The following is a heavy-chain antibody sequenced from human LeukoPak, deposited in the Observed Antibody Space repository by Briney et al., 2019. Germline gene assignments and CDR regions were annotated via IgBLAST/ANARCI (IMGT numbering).Heavy chain of an antibody. CDR2: ISAYNGNT. CDR3: ARAGLILTTTGKGGYYFDY. V-gene: IGHV1-18*01. Sequence: ASVKVSCKASGYTFTSYGISWVRQAPGQGLEWMGWISAYNGNTNYAQKFQGRVTITRDTSASTAYMELSSLRSEDTAVYYCARAGLILTTTGKGGYYFDYWGQGTLVTVSS. CDR1: GYTFTSYG. D-gene: IGHD1-14*01. J-gene: IGHJ4*02.